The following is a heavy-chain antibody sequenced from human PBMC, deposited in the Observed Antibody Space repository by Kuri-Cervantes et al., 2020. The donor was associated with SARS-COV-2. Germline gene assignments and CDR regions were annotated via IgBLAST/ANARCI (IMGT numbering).Heavy chain of an antibody. CDR1: GFTFSGHW. D-gene: IGHD2-2*01. V-gene: IGHV3-74*01. Sequence: GESLKISCAASGFTFSGHWIHWVRQAPGKGLVWVSRINPDGSYTDNADSVKGRFTLSRDNAKNMLFLQMNSLRAEDTAVYYCVSPRGEYQLLPFDYWGQGTLVTVSS. J-gene: IGHJ4*02. CDR3: VSPRGEYQLLPFDY. CDR2: INPDGSYT.